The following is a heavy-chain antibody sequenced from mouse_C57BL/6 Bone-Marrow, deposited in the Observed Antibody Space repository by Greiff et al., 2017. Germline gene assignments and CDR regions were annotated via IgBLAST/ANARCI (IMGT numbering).Heavy chain of an antibody. Sequence: QVQLQQPGAELVKPGASVKLSCKASGYTFTSYWMHWVKQRPGQGLEWIGMIHPSSGSTNYNEKFKSKATLTVDKSSSTAYMQLSSLTSEDSAVYYCARPDYYGSSPFAYWGQGTLVTVSA. J-gene: IGHJ3*01. V-gene: IGHV1-64*01. CDR2: IHPSSGST. CDR1: GYTFTSYW. CDR3: ARPDYYGSSPFAY. D-gene: IGHD1-1*01.